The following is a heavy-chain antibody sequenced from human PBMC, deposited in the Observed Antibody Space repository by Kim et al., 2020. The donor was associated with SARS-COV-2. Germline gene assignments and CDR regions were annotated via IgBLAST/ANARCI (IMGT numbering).Heavy chain of an antibody. CDR1: LFPFLIYS. Sequence: SLLLSFSSSLFPFLIYSLIFFLPAPWKGLEWVSAISGSGGSTYYADSVKGRFTISRDNSKNTLSLQMNSLRAEDTAVYYCAPKGGYSSGWYSIYYYG. V-gene: IGHV3-23*01. CDR2: ISGSGGST. D-gene: IGHD6-19*01. CDR3: APKGGYSSGWYSIYYYG. J-gene: IGHJ6*01.